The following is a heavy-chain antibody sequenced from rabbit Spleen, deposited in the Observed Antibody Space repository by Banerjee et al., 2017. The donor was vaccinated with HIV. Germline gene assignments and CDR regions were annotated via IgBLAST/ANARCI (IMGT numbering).Heavy chain of an antibody. CDR1: GLDFSSSYW. J-gene: IGHJ4*01. CDR3: ARGSAAMTMVITGYYLHL. V-gene: IGHV1S45*01. Sequence: QEQLEESGGDLVQPEGSLTLTCKASGLDFSSSYWICWVRQAPGKGPEWIACIWTGTDVSYYASWAKGRFTISTISSTTVTLQMTSLTAADTATYFCARGSAAMTMVITGYYLHLWGQGTLVTVS. D-gene: IGHD2-1*01. CDR2: IWTGTDVS.